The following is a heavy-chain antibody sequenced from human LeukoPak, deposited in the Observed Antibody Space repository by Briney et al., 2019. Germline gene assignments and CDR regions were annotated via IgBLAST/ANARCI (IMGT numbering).Heavy chain of an antibody. J-gene: IGHJ6*03. D-gene: IGHD6-13*01. Sequence: ASVKVSCKASGYTFTGYYMHWVRQAPGQGLEWMGWINPNSGGTNYAQKFQGRVTMTRDTSISTAYMELSRLRSDDTAVYYCARVLAAAATYYYYYDMDAWGKGTTVTV. CDR3: ARVLAAAATYYYYYDMDA. CDR1: GYTFTGYY. CDR2: INPNSGGT. V-gene: IGHV1-2*02.